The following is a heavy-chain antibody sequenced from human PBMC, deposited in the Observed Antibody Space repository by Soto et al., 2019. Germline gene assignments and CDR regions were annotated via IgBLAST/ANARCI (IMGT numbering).Heavy chain of an antibody. Sequence: GGSLRLSCAASAFTFSSYAMSWLRQAPGKGLEWVSYISSSSSYTNYADSVKGRFTISRDNAKNSLYLQMNSLRAEDTAVYYCARDHHRYSGYDYVDYWGQGTLVTVS. CDR1: AFTFSSYA. CDR3: ARDHHRYSGYDYVDY. V-gene: IGHV3-11*05. D-gene: IGHD5-12*01. CDR2: ISSSSSYT. J-gene: IGHJ4*02.